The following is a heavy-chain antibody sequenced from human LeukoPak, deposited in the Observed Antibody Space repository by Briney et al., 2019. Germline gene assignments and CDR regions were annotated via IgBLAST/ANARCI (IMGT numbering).Heavy chain of an antibody. D-gene: IGHD3-22*01. CDR3: ARSSGYFRTFDY. CDR1: GGSISSYY. V-gene: IGHV4-59*01. J-gene: IGHJ4*02. CDR2: IYYSGST. Sequence: PSETLSLTCTVSGGSISSYYWSWIRQPPGKGLEWIGYIYYSGSTNYNPSLKSRVTISVDTSKNQFSLKLSSVTAADTAVYYCARSSGYFRTFDYWGQGTLVTVSP.